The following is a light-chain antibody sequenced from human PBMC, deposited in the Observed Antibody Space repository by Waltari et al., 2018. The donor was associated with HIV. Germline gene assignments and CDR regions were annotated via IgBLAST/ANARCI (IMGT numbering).Light chain of an antibody. CDR2: AAS. V-gene: IGKV1-39*01. CDR1: QNIRSY. J-gene: IGKJ2*01. CDR3: QQSDSTPPT. Sequence: DIQMTQSPSSLSASVGDRVTITCRASQNIRSYLNWYQHKPGKAPKLLIYAASSLQSGVPSMFSGSGSGTDFTLNISSLQPEDFATYCCQQSDSTPPTFGQGTKVEIK.